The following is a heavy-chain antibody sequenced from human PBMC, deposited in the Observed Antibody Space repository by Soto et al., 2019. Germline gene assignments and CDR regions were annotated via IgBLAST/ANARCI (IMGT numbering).Heavy chain of an antibody. CDR2: IQYGGTT. CDR1: GGSITRNNHF. Sequence: PSETLSLTCTVSGGSITRNNHFWGWIRQSPGKGLEWIGSIQYGGTTNYNPSLKSRVIMSAETSKNQFSLMMNSVTAADTAIYYCAKDKRPDGVWDIDYWGQGTLVTVSS. J-gene: IGHJ4*02. CDR3: AKDKRPDGVWDIDY. V-gene: IGHV4-39*01. D-gene: IGHD3-16*01.